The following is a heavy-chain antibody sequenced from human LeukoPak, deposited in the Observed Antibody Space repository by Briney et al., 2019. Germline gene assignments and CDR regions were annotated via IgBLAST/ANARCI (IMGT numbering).Heavy chain of an antibody. CDR2: IYHSGST. CDR1: GFTFSNYSM. V-gene: IGHV4-4*02. D-gene: IGHD1-1*01. CDR3: ASAEKTEGAFDI. J-gene: IGHJ3*02. Sequence: GSLRLSCAASGFTFSNYSMNWVRQPPGKGLEWIGEIYHSGSTNYSPSLKSRVTISVDKSENQFSLKLSSVTAADTAVYYCASAEKTEGAFDIWGQGTMVTVSS.